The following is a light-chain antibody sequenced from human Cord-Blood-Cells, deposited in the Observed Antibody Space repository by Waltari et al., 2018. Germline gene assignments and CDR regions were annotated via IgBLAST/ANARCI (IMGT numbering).Light chain of an antibody. Sequence: EIVLTQSPGPLSLSPGERATPSCRASQSVSSSYLAWYQQKPGQAPRLLIYGASSRATGIPDRFSGSGSGTDFTLTSSRLEPEDFAVYYCQQYGSSPYTFGQGTKLEIK. J-gene: IGKJ2*01. CDR3: QQYGSSPYT. CDR1: QSVSSSY. CDR2: GAS. V-gene: IGKV3-20*01.